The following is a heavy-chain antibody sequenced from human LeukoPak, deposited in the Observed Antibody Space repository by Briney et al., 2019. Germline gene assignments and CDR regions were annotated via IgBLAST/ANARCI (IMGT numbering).Heavy chain of an antibody. CDR1: GFSFNKYA. D-gene: IGHD1-26*01. Sequence: GGSLRLSCSASGFSFNKYAVHWVRQAPGKGLEYVSAVSRTGNCTYYADSVKGRFTISRDNSNNTLYLQMSSLRIEDTAIYFCVKGPSTSGNYWGQGTLVTVSS. CDR2: VSRTGNCT. V-gene: IGHV3-64D*06. CDR3: VKGPSTSGNY. J-gene: IGHJ4*02.